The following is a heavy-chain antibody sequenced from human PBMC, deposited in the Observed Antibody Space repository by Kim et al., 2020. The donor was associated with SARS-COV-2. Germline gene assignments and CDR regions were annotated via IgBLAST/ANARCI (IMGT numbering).Heavy chain of an antibody. Sequence: GGSLRLSCAASGFTFSSYAMSWVRQAPGKGLEWVSAISGSGGSTYYADSVKGRFTISRDNSKNTLYLQMNSLRAEDTAVYYCAINTGFGELLPLYYGMDVWGQGTTVTVSS. CDR1: GFTFSSYA. CDR3: AINTGFGELLPLYYGMDV. V-gene: IGHV3-23*01. J-gene: IGHJ6*02. D-gene: IGHD3-10*01. CDR2: ISGSGGST.